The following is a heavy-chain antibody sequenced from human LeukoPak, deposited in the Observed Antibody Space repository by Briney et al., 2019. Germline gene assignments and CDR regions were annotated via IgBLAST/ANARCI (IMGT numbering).Heavy chain of an antibody. V-gene: IGHV4-34*01. CDR3: ARLSSNYYGSGSWYYYYYMDV. J-gene: IGHJ6*03. Sequence: EASETLSLTCAVYGGSFSGYYWSWIRQPPGKGLEWIGEINHSGSTNYNPSLKSRVTISVDTSKNQFSLKLSSVTAADTAVYYCARLSSNYYGSGSWYYYYYMDVWGKGTTVTISS. CDR2: INHSGST. D-gene: IGHD3-10*01. CDR1: GGSFSGYY.